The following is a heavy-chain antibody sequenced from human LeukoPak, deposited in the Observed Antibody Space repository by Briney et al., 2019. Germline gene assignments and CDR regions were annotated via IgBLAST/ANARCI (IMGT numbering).Heavy chain of an antibody. V-gene: IGHV1-69*05. Sequence: SVKVSCKASGGTFSSYAISWVRQAPGQGLEWRGGIIPIFGTANYAQKFQGRVTITTDESTSTAYMELSSLRSEDTAVYYCARVIAAAGIVAMGPFDYWGQGTLVTVSS. J-gene: IGHJ4*02. CDR2: IIPIFGTA. CDR3: ARVIAAAGIVAMGPFDY. D-gene: IGHD6-13*01. CDR1: GGTFSSYA.